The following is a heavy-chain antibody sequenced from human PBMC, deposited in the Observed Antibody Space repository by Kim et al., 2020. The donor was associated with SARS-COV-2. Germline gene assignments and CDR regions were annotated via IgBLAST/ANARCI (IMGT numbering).Heavy chain of an antibody. J-gene: IGHJ5*02. CDR2: INHSGST. CDR3: ARGRHYYDRDWFDP. CDR1: GGSFSGYY. V-gene: IGHV4-34*01. Sequence: SETLSLTCAVYGGSFSGYYWSWIRQPPGKGLEWIGEINHSGSTNYNPSLKSRVTISVDTSKNQFSLKLSSVTAADTAVYYCARGRHYYDRDWFDPWGQGTLVTVSS. D-gene: IGHD3-22*01.